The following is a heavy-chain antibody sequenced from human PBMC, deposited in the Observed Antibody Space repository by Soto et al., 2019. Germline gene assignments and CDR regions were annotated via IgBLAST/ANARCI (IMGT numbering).Heavy chain of an antibody. J-gene: IGHJ4*02. CDR1: GGTFNSYG. Sequence: QAHLAQSGAEVKKPGSSVTVSCKASGGTFNSYGISWVRQAPGQGLDWMGVIIPLYGTVNYAQKFQGRLSITADKSTSTAYMDLNSLRSDDTAVYYCARVRVIRGVIPSHFGLWGQGIQVTVSS. D-gene: IGHD3-10*01. CDR2: IIPLYGTV. V-gene: IGHV1-69*06. CDR3: ARVRVIRGVIPSHFGL.